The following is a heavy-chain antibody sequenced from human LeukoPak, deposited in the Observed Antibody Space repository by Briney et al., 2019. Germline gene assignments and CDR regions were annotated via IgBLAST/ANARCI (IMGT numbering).Heavy chain of an antibody. D-gene: IGHD3-3*02. CDR1: GFTFSSYG. V-gene: IGHV3-30*02. Sequence: GGSLRLSCAASGFTFSSYGMHWVRQAPGKGLEWVAFIRYDGSNKYYADSVKGRFTISRDNAKNSLYLQMNSLRAEDTAVYYCATDPGVLGAFDIWGQGTMVTVSS. CDR2: IRYDGSNK. J-gene: IGHJ3*02. CDR3: ATDPGVLGAFDI.